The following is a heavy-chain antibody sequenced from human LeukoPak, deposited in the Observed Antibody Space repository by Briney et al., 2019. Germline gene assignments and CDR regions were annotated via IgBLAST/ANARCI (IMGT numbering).Heavy chain of an antibody. CDR1: GFTFSSYG. CDR2: ISNDGSSQ. CDR3: AKDRVVEPSNYFDY. J-gene: IGHJ4*02. Sequence: GGSRRLSCAASGFTFSSYGMHWVRQAPGQGLEWVAVISNDGSSQDYADSVRGRFIISRDNSKNTLYLQMNSLRVEDTAVYYCAKDRVVEPSNYFDYWGQGALVIVSS. D-gene: IGHD2-15*01. V-gene: IGHV3-30*18.